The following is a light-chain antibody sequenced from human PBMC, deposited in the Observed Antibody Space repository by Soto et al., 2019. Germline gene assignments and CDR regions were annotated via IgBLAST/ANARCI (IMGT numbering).Light chain of an antibody. J-gene: IGLJ2*01. CDR2: EVN. CDR3: SSYVGGNNLV. V-gene: IGLV2-8*01. Sequence: QSVLTQPPSASGSPGQSVTISCTGTSSDVGGYNYVSWYQQHPGKAPKLMIYEVNKRPSGVPDRFSGSKSGKTASLTVSGLQAEDEADYYCSSYVGGNNLVFGGGTKVTVL. CDR1: SSDVGGYNY.